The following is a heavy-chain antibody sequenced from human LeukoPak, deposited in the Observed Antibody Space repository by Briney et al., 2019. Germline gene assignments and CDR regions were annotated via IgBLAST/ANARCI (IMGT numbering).Heavy chain of an antibody. CDR3: ARQYGSGSSYDAFDI. CDR2: ITASGGGT. CDR1: GYTFTSYY. V-gene: IGHV1-46*01. D-gene: IGHD3-10*01. Sequence: ASVKVSCKASGYTFTSYYLHWVRQAPGQGLEWMGVITASGGGTTYAQKFQGRVTMTRDTSSSTVYMELTSLRSEDTAVYYCARQYGSGSSYDAFDIWGQGTMVTVSS. J-gene: IGHJ3*02.